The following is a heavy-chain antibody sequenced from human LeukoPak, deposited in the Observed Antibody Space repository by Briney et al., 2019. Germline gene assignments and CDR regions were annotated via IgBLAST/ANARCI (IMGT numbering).Heavy chain of an antibody. D-gene: IGHD2-21*01. CDR1: GFSFSDSP. J-gene: IGHJ5*02. V-gene: IGHV3-73*01. CDR2: IRSKDQNSAT. CDR3: ESSITKAGGS. Sequence: LSGGSLRLSCAASGFSFSDSPIHWVRQASGKGLEWVGRIRSKDQNSATAYAESVKGRFTISRDDSKNMAYLQMNRLRIEDTAVYYCESSITKAGGSWGQGTLVTVSS.